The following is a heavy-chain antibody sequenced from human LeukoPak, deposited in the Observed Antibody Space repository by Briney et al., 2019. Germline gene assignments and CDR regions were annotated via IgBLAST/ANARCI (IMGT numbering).Heavy chain of an antibody. CDR2: IIPFFGTA. D-gene: IGHD3-22*01. J-gene: IGHJ4*02. CDR3: ALTGYYDSSGYYYYPPFDY. V-gene: IGHV1-69*13. CDR1: GGTFSRYV. Sequence: SVNVSRKPCGGTFSRYVISWVRQAPGQGLEWVGWIIPFFGTANYAQKFQGRVTITADASKSTAYMELSSLRSEDTAVYYCALTGYYDSSGYYYYPPFDYWGQGTLVTVSS.